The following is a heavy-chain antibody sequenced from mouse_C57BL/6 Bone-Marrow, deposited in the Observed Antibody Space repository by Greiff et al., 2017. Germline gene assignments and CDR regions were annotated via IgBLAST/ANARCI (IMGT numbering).Heavy chain of an antibody. CDR2: IHPNSGST. CDR3: ARSGYWYFDV. CDR1: GYTFTSYW. Sequence: QVQLQQPGAELVRPGTSVKLSCKASGYTFTSYWMHWVKQRPGQGLEWIGMIHPNSGSTNYNEKFKSKATLTVDKSSSTAYMQLSSLTSEDSAVYYCARSGYWYFDVWGTGTTVTVSS. V-gene: IGHV1-64*01. D-gene: IGHD3-1*01. J-gene: IGHJ1*03.